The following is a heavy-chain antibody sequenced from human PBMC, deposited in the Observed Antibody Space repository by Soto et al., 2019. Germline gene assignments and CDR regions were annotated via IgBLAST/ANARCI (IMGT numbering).Heavy chain of an antibody. J-gene: IGHJ6*03. D-gene: IGHD3-10*01. V-gene: IGHV4-39*01. Sequence: SETLSLTCSVSGGSISSSSYYWGWIRQPPGKELEWIGSIYYSGSSYYNPSLKGRVTLPVDTSENKFSLRLSSVTAADTAVYYCATITRAYYMDVWGKGTTVTVSS. CDR3: ATITRAYYMDV. CDR2: IYYSGSS. CDR1: GGSISSSSYY.